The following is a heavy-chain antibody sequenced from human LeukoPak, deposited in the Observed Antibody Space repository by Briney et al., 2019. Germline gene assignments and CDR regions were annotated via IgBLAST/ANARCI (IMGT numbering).Heavy chain of an antibody. CDR2: IYSAGDT. CDR1: GFTVSGTY. Sequence: PGGSLRLSCAASGFTVSGTYMSWVRQAPGKGLEWVSVIYSAGDTFSADSVKGRFTISRDNSKNTVYLQMNSLRAEDTAVYYCAREGGPDYGDYLRYWGQGTLVTVSS. CDR3: AREGGPDYGDYLRY. V-gene: IGHV3-53*01. D-gene: IGHD4-17*01. J-gene: IGHJ4*02.